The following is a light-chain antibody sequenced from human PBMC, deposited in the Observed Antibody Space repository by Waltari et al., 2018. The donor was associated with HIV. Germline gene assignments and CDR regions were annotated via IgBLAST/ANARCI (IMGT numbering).Light chain of an antibody. V-gene: IGLV2-8*01. CDR2: DVT. J-gene: IGLJ2*01. CDR3: VSYTEKDTFLL. CDR1: SNDICPYNF. Sequence: QSALTQPPSASGSPGQSVAISCTGSSNDICPYNFVSWYQHHPGKAPKLIIYDVTRRPPGIPDRFSGTKSGYTASLTVSDLQVEDEADYYCVSYTEKDTFLLFGGGTKLAV.